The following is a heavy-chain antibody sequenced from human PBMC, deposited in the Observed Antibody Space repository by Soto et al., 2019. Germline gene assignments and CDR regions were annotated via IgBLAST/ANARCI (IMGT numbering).Heavy chain of an antibody. V-gene: IGHV1-69*06. D-gene: IGHD3-10*01. CDR2: TIPVFNTA. CDR3: ARVGYGLGNYYTGPSAFDI. Sequence: QVQLGQSGAAVKKPGSSVKVSCKASGGTLSDHGVAWLRQASGKGLEWMGGTIPVFNTAKYAQKSQDRGAITADKFTNIAYMELSSLRSEDTAFYFFARVGYGLGNYYTGPSAFDIWGQVKMVIVS. CDR1: GGTLSDHG. J-gene: IGHJ3*02.